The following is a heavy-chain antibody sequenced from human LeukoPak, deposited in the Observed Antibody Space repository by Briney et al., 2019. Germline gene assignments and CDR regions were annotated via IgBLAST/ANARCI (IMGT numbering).Heavy chain of an antibody. CDR2: IDWDDDK. J-gene: IGHJ4*02. CDR3: ARIRGYCSGGSCYLPKYFDY. V-gene: IGHV2-70*11. Sequence: RESGPALVKPTQTLTLTCTFSGFSLSTSGMCVSWIRQPPGKALEWLARIDWDDDKYYSTSLKTRLTISKDTSKNQVVLTMTNMDPVDTATYYCARIRGYCSGGSCYLPKYFDYWGQGTLVTVSS. D-gene: IGHD2-15*01. CDR1: GFSLSTSGMC.